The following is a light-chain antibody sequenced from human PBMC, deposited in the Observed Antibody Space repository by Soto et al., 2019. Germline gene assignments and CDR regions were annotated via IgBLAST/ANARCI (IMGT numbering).Light chain of an antibody. CDR1: QNVYINS. CDR2: GAS. J-gene: IGKJ3*01. V-gene: IGKV3-20*01. Sequence: EVVLTQSPCTLSLSPGERATLSCRASQNVYINSLAWYQQKPGQPPRLLIYGASTRASAIPDRFSGSGSGADFALSIDGLEPEDFAIYYCQQYGEAPLTFGPGTRVEMK. CDR3: QQYGEAPLT.